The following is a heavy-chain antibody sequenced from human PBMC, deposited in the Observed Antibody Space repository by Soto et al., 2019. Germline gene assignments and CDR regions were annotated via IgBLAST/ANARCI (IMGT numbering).Heavy chain of an antibody. J-gene: IGHJ4*02. D-gene: IGHD2-21*02. CDR3: ASKAACGGDCYAFDS. CDR1: GGIFSSNT. Sequence: QVYLVQSGAEVKKPGSSVKISCKASGGIFSSNTINWVRQAAGQGLEWMGGIIPLFGTANYAEKFQGRVTITADKSTKTEYMELTSTSSEDTAVYYCASKAACGGDCYAFDSWGQGTLVTVSS. CDR2: IIPLFGTA. V-gene: IGHV1-69*06.